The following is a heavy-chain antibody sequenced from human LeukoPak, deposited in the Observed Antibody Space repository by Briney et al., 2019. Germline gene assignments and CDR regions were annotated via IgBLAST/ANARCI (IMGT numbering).Heavy chain of an antibody. CDR2: IRYDGSNK. D-gene: IGHD3-3*01. CDR1: GFTFSGSG. J-gene: IGHJ4*02. V-gene: IGHV3-30*02. Sequence: GGSLRLSCAASGFTFSGSGMHWVRHAPGKGLGWVTFIRYDGSNKYYTDSVKGRFTISRDNSKNTLYLQMDSLRAEDTAVYYCARDYDFWSGYYSPTRGYFGYWGQGTLVTVSS. CDR3: ARDYDFWSGYYSPTRGYFGY.